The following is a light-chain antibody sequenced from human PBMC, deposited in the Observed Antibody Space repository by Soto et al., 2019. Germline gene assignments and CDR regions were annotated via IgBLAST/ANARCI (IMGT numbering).Light chain of an antibody. CDR2: GNS. CDR1: GSNIGSNP. V-gene: IGLV1-44*01. Sequence: QSVLTQPPSASGTPGQRVTISCSGSGSNIGSNPVNWYQQLPGTAPKLFIYGNSQRPSGVPDRFSGSKSGTSGSLAISGLQSEDEADYYCAAWDDSLNGWVFGGGTKLTVL. CDR3: AAWDDSLNGWV. J-gene: IGLJ3*02.